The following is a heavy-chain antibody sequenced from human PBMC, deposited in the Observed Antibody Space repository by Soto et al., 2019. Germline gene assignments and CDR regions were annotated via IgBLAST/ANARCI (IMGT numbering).Heavy chain of an antibody. Sequence: PSETLSLTCTVSGGSISSGGYYWSWIRQHPGKGLEWIGYIYYSGSTYYNPSLKSRVTISVDTSKNQFSLKLSSVTAADTAVYYCARDVAVYCGGDCYYFDYWGQGTLVTVSS. CDR2: IYYSGST. CDR1: GGSISSGGYY. D-gene: IGHD2-21*02. J-gene: IGHJ4*02. CDR3: ARDVAVYCGGDCYYFDY. V-gene: IGHV4-31*03.